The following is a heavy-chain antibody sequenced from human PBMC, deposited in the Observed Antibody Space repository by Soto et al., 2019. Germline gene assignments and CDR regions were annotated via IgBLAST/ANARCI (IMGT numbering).Heavy chain of an antibody. CDR3: ATDLGGPSLYRFDS. V-gene: IGHV4-31*03. D-gene: IGHD2-15*01. CDR2: TLHTGVT. Sequence: SETLSLTCTVSGGSLRHFGHFWTWIRQRPGSGLEWIGYTLHTGVTYYGPSLQSRISIDVDTSQNQFSLTLNSVTAADTAVYCCATDLGGPSLYRFDSWGHGTLVTVSS. CDR1: GGSLRHFGHF. J-gene: IGHJ5*01.